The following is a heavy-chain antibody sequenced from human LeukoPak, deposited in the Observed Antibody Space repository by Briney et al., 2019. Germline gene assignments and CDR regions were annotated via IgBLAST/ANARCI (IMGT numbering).Heavy chain of an antibody. D-gene: IGHD6-13*01. V-gene: IGHV4-38-2*02. Sequence: SETLSLTCIVSAYSISSGYYWGWIRQPPGKGLEWIGSIYHSGSTNYNPSLKSRVTISVDTSKNQFSLKLSSVTAADTAVYYCARTFLGYSSSFNWFDPWGQGTLVTVSS. J-gene: IGHJ5*02. CDR2: IYHSGST. CDR1: AYSISSGYY. CDR3: ARTFLGYSSSFNWFDP.